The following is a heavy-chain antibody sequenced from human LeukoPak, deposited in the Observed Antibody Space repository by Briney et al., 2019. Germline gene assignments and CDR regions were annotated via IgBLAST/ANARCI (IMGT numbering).Heavy chain of an antibody. CDR3: ARGIWSGYYSYYYYMDV. Sequence: GGSLRLSCAASGFTFSDYTMNWVRQAPGKGLEWVSSVDRSSSYIYYAESVKGRFTISRDTPKSSLYLQMNSLRAEYTDVYYCARGIWSGYYSYYYYMDVWGKGTTVTVSS. CDR2: VDRSSSYI. J-gene: IGHJ6*03. CDR1: GFTFSDYT. V-gene: IGHV3-21*01. D-gene: IGHD3-3*01.